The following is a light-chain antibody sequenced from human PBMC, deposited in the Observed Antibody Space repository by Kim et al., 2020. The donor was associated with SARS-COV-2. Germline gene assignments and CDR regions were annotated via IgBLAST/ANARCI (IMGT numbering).Light chain of an antibody. Sequence: QTATLTCPGNSYHVGDQGAAWLQQHQGHPPKLLSYRNNNRPSGISERFSASRSGNTASLTITGLQPEDEADYYCSAWDTSLSAVVFGGGTQLTVL. CDR1: SYHVGDQG. J-gene: IGLJ2*01. V-gene: IGLV10-54*01. CDR2: RNN. CDR3: SAWDTSLSAVV.